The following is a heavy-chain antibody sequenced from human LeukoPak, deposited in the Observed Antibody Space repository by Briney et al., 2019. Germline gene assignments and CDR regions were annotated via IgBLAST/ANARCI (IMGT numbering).Heavy chain of an antibody. CDR1: GFTFSSYS. V-gene: IGHV3-48*04. J-gene: IGHJ4*02. Sequence: GGSLRLSCAASGFTFSSYSMNWVRQAPGKGLEWVSYISSSGSTIYYADSVKGRFTISRDNAKNSLYLQMNSLRAEDTAVYYCARGAYAEQWLVPFDYWGQGTLVTVSS. CDR2: ISSSGSTI. CDR3: ARGAYAEQWLVPFDY. D-gene: IGHD6-19*01.